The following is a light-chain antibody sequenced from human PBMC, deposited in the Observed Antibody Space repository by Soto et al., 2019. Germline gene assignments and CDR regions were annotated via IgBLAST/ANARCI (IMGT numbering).Light chain of an antibody. V-gene: IGKV3-20*01. J-gene: IGKJ2*01. CDR1: QSGSSNY. CDR2: GAS. Sequence: EIVLTQSPGTLSLSPGERATLSCRASQSGSSNYLAWYQHKPGQAPRLLIYGASSRATGIPDRFSGSGSGTDFTLTISRLEPEDFAVYYCQQYGSLPGTFGQGTKLEIK. CDR3: QQYGSLPGT.